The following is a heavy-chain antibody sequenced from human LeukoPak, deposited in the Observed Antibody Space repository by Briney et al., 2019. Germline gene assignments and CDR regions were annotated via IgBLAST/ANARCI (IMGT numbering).Heavy chain of an antibody. CDR1: GYTFTSYA. J-gene: IGHJ4*02. CDR3: ARSKYYYDSSGYSEYFDY. V-gene: IGHV1-18*01. D-gene: IGHD3-22*01. CDR2: ISAYNGNT. Sequence: ASVKVSCKASGYTFTSYAMNWVRQAPGQGLEWMGWISAYNGNTNYAQKLQGRVTMTTDTSTSTAYMELRSLRSDDTAVYYCARSKYYYDSSGYSEYFDYWGQGTLVTVSS.